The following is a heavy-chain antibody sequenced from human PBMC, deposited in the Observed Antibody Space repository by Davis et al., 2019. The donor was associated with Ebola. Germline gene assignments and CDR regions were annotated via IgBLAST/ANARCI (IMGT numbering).Heavy chain of an antibody. D-gene: IGHD4-17*01. CDR1: GYTFIGYY. CDR3: AREGLRFYDAFDI. Sequence: SVQVSCKASGYTFIGYYMLWLLQAPGHGLQLMGGIIPIFGTANYAQKFQGRVTITADESTSTAYMELSSLRSEDTAVYYCAREGLRFYDAFDIWGQGTMVTVSS. V-gene: IGHV1-69*13. J-gene: IGHJ3*02. CDR2: IIPIFGTA.